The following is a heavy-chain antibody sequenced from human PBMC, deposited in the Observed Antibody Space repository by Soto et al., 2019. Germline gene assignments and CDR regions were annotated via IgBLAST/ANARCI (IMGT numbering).Heavy chain of an antibody. CDR1: GFTFSIYA. V-gene: IGHV3-23*01. J-gene: IGHJ4*02. CDR3: AKLPRGSSPENDY. CDR2: LSSSGGTT. Sequence: TGGSLRLSCVASGFTFSIYAMTWVRQAPGKGLEWVSGLSSSGGTTHYADSVKGRFTISRDNSKNTLFLQMNSLRAEDTAVYYCAKLPRGSSPENDYWGQGTLVTVSS. D-gene: IGHD6-6*01.